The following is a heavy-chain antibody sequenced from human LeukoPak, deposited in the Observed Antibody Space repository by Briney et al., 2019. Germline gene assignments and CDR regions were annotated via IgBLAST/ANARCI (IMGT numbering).Heavy chain of an antibody. J-gene: IGHJ4*02. V-gene: IGHV4-59*01. CDR3: ARDYFGSGFFDY. CDR2: IYHSGST. D-gene: IGHD3-10*01. CDR1: GVSISNYY. Sequence: SETLSLTCTVSGVSISNYYWSWIRRPPGKGLEWIGYIYHSGSTNNNPSLQSRATISVDPSKSQFSLRLSSVTAADTAVYYCARDYFGSGFFDYWGQGILVTVSS.